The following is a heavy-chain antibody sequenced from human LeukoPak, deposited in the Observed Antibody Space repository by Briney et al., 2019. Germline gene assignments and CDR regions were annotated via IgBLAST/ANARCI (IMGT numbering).Heavy chain of an antibody. Sequence: SESLSLTWTVSGRSISSYYWSWIRQPPGKGLEWVGYIYFSGHTNYNPSLKTRVTLSVDTSKNQFSLKLSSVTAADTAVYYCARADRRDGYTKRGYYFDYWGQGTLVTVSS. J-gene: IGHJ4*02. CDR2: IYFSGHT. CDR1: GRSISSYY. D-gene: IGHD5-24*01. CDR3: ARADRRDGYTKRGYYFDY. V-gene: IGHV4-59*01.